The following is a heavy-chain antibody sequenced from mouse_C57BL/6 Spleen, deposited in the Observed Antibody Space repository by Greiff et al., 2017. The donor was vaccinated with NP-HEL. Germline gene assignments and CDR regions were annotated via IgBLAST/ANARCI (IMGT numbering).Heavy chain of an antibody. V-gene: IGHV1-81*01. J-gene: IGHJ3*01. CDR1: GYTFTSYG. Sequence: QVQLQQSGAELARPGASVKLSCKASGYTFTSYGISWVKQRTGQGLEWIGEIYPRSGNTYYNEKLKGKATLTADKTSSKAYMELRSLTSEDSAVYFCARYHYCGSSPWFAYWGQGTLVTVSA. CDR3: ARYHYCGSSPWFAY. CDR2: IYPRSGNT. D-gene: IGHD1-1*01.